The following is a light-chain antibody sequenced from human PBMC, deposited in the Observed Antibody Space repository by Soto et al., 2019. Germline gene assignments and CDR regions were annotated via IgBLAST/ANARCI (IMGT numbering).Light chain of an antibody. CDR1: QGVSTW. CDR3: QQAASLPIT. J-gene: IGKJ5*01. CDR2: TAS. V-gene: IGKV1-12*01. Sequence: DIQMTQSPSSVSASVGDRVTITCRASQGVSTWLAWYQQKPGKAPNLLIYTASSLQSGVPSRFSASASGTDFTLTINGLQPEDFETYYSQQAASLPITFGQGTRLEIK.